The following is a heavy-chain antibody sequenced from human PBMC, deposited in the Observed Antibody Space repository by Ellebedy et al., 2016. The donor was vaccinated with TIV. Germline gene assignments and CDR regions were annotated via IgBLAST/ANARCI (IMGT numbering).Heavy chain of an antibody. CDR1: GFTFSFYS. D-gene: IGHD2-2*01. V-gene: IGHV3-21*01. CDR3: TRLYCSSISCYVAMDV. J-gene: IGHJ6*02. CDR2: ISSSSSYI. Sequence: GESLKISCAASGFTFSFYSMNWVRQAPGKGLEWVSSISSSSSYIYYADSVKGRFTISRDNAKNTLYLHMNSLRVEDTAVYYCTRLYCSSISCYVAMDVWGQGTTVTVSS.